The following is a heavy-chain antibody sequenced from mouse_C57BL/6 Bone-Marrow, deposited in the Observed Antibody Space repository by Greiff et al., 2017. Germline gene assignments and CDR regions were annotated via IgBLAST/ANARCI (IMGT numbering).Heavy chain of an antibody. D-gene: IGHD1-1*01. CDR2: IYIGNGYT. J-gene: IGHJ3*01. CDR3: ARSPYYYGSSPPFAY. V-gene: IGHV1-58*01. CDR1: GYTFTSYG. Sequence: VQLQQSGAELVRPGSSVKMSCKTSGYTFTSYGINWVKQRPGQGLEWIGYIYIGNGYTEYNEKFKGKATLTSDTSSSTAYMQLSSLPSKVSAIYFCARSPYYYGSSPPFAYWGQGTLVTVSA.